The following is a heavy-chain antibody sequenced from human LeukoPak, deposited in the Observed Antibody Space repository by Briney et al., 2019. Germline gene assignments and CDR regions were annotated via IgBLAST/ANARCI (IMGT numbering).Heavy chain of an antibody. CDR2: ISGTTDTT. J-gene: IGHJ4*02. D-gene: IGHD5-18*01. CDR3: AEDGGDSYGHELFDY. CDR1: GFTLSSYA. Sequence: GGSLRLSCAGSGFTLSSYAMSWVRQAPGKGLEWVSLISGTTDTTYYADFVKGRFTISRDNSKNTLYLQMNSLRAEDTAVYYCAEDGGDSYGHELFDYRGQGTLVTVSS. V-gene: IGHV3-23*01.